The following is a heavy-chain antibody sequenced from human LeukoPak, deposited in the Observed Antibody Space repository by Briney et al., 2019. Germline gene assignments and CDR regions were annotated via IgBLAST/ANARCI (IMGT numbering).Heavy chain of an antibody. D-gene: IGHD3-10*01. Sequence: PSETLSLTCTVSGGSISSSSYYWGWIRQPPGKGLEWIGSIYYSGSTYYNPSLKSRVTISVDTSKNQFSLKLSSVTAADTAVYYCARLGRGNSYMDVWGKGTTVTVSS. CDR1: GGSISSSSYY. V-gene: IGHV4-39*01. CDR2: IYYSGST. CDR3: ARLGRGNSYMDV. J-gene: IGHJ6*03.